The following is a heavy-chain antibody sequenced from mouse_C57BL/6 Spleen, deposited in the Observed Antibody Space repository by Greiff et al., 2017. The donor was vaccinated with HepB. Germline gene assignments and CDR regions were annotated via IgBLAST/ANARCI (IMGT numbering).Heavy chain of an antibody. CDR2: LYPGDGDT. J-gene: IGHJ2*01. V-gene: IGHV1-82*01. CDR1: GYAFSSSW. D-gene: IGHD1-1*01. Sequence: QVQLQQSGPELVKPGASVKISCKASGYAFSSSWMNWVKQRPGKGLEWIGRLYPGDGDTNYNGKFKGKATLTADKSSSTAYMQLSSLTSEDSAVYFCARGLRYDFDYWGQGTTLTVSS. CDR3: ARGLRYDFDY.